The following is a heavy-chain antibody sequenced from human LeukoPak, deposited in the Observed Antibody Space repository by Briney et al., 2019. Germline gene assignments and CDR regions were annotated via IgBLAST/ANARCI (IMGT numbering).Heavy chain of an antibody. CDR3: AKSHRGGSYYLVVYYFDY. Sequence: GSLRLSCAASGFTFSSYTMSWVRQAPGKGLEWVSTITTSDGNTYYADSVKGRFTVSRDNSKNTLYLQMNSLRAEDTAVYYCAKSHRGGSYYLVVYYFDYWGQGTLVTVSS. D-gene: IGHD1-26*01. CDR1: GFTFSSYT. V-gene: IGHV3-23*01. J-gene: IGHJ4*02. CDR2: ITTSDGNT.